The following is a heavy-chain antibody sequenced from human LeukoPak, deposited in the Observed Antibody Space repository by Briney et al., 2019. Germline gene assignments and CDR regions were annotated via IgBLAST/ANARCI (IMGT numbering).Heavy chain of an antibody. CDR2: FSGRGGGT. CDR1: GFTFSSYA. D-gene: IGHD5-24*01. V-gene: IGHV3-23*01. CDR3: ARSGYNRFDY. Sequence: GGSLRLSCATSGFTFSSYAMIWLRQAPGKGLEWVSSFSGRGGGTYYADSVKGRFTISRDNYKNTLYLQMNSLRAEGTAVYYCARSGYNRFDYWGQGTLVTVSS. J-gene: IGHJ4*02.